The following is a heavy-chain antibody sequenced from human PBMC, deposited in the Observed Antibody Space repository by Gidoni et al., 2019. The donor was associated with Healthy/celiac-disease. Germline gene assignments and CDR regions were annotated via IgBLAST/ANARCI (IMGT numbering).Heavy chain of an antibody. J-gene: IGHJ5*02. CDR2: IYYIGST. Sequence: QVQLQESGPGLVKPSQTLSLTCTVSGGSISSGGYYWSWIRQHPGKGLEWICDIYYIGSTYYNPSLKSRVTISVDTSKNQFSLKLSSVTAADTAVYYCARDLAAAGMGGGFDPWGQGTLVTVSS. V-gene: IGHV4-31*03. CDR1: GGSISSGGYY. D-gene: IGHD6-13*01. CDR3: ARDLAAAGMGGGFDP.